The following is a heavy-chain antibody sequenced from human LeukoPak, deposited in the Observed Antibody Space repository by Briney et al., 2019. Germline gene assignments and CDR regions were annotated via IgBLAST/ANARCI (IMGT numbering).Heavy chain of an antibody. J-gene: IGHJ4*02. V-gene: IGHV1-2*06. Sequence: GASVKVSCKASGYTFTDYYMHWVRQAPGQGLEWMGRINPNSGGTNYAQKFQGSVTMTRDTFISTAYMELSRLRFDDTAVYYCARWGTAMGTTDYWGQGTLVTVSS. CDR1: GYTFTDYY. D-gene: IGHD5-18*01. CDR2: INPNSGGT. CDR3: ARWGTAMGTTDY.